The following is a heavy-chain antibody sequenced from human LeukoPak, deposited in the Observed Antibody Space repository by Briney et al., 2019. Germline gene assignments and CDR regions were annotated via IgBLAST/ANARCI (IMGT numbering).Heavy chain of an antibody. J-gene: IGHJ4*02. CDR1: GYSISSGYY. Sequence: PSETLSLTCAVSGYSISSGYYWGWIRQPPGKGLEWIGSIYHSGSTYYNPSLKSRVTISVDTSKNQFSLKLSSVTAADTAVYYCARHSSGRYYYFDYWGQGTLVTVSS. V-gene: IGHV4-38-2*01. D-gene: IGHD6-19*01. CDR2: IYHSGST. CDR3: ARHSSGRYYYFDY.